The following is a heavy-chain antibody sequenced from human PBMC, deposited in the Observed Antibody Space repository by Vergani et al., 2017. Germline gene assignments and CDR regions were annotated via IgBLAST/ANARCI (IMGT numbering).Heavy chain of an antibody. CDR3: AKDPDYSNYAFDY. D-gene: IGHD4-11*01. CDR1: GFTFSSYA. V-gene: IGHV3-23*01. CDR2: ISGSGGST. Sequence: EVQLLESGGGLVQPGGSLRLSCAASGFTFSSYAMSWVRQAPGKGLEWVSAISGSGGSTYYADSVKGRFTISRDNSKNTLYLQMNILRAEDTAVYYCAKDPDYSNYAFDYWGQGTLVTVSS. J-gene: IGHJ4*02.